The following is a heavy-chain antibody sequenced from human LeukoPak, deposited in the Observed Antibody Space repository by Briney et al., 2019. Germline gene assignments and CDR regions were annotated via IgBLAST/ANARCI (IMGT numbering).Heavy chain of an antibody. CDR2: VDPEDGET. Sequence: ASVKVSXKVSGYTFTDYYMHWVQQAPGKGLEWMGLVDPEDGETIYAEKFQGRVTITADTSTDTAYMELSSLRSEDTAVYYCATGRDGYNSPFDYWGQGTLVTVSS. CDR3: ATGRDGYNSPFDY. J-gene: IGHJ4*02. V-gene: IGHV1-69-2*01. D-gene: IGHD5-24*01. CDR1: GYTFTDYY.